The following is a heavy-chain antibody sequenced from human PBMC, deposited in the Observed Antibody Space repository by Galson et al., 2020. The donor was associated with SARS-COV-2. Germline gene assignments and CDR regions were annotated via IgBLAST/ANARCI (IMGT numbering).Heavy chain of an antibody. CDR1: GFTFSSYW. V-gene: IGHV3-7*05. CDR3: ARDPGYSYGYIYYGMDV. CDR2: IKQDGSEK. D-gene: IGHD5-18*01. J-gene: IGHJ6*02. Sequence: TGGSLRLSCAASGFTFSSYWMSWVRQAPGKGLEWVANIKQDGSEKYYVDSVKGRFTISRDNAKNSLYLQMNSLRAEDTAVYYCARDPGYSYGYIYYGMDVWGQGTTVTVSS.